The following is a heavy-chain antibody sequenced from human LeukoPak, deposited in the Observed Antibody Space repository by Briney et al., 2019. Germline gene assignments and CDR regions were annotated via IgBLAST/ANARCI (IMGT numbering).Heavy chain of an antibody. CDR3: ARGRKSVVTAINYWYFDL. V-gene: IGHV4-34*01. J-gene: IGHJ2*01. D-gene: IGHD2-21*02. Sequence: SETLSLTCAVYGGSFSGYYWSWIRQPPGKGLEWIGEINHSGSTNYNPSLKSRVTISVDTSKNQFYLKLSSVTAADTAVYYCARGRKSVVTAINYWYFDLWGRGTLVTVSS. CDR2: INHSGST. CDR1: GGSFSGYY.